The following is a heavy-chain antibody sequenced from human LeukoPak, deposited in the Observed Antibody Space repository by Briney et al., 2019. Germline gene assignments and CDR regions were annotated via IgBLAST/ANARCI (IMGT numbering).Heavy chain of an antibody. V-gene: IGHV4-34*01. CDR3: ARLPYYYDSSGYYYLSFDY. Sequence: SETLSLTCAVYGGSFSGYYWSWIRQPPGKGLEWIGEMSQSGSANYNPSLKSRVTISVDTSKNQFSLKLSSVTAADTAVYYCARLPYYYDSSGYYYLSFDYWGQGTLVSVSS. D-gene: IGHD3-22*01. CDR1: GGSFSGYY. CDR2: MSQSGSA. J-gene: IGHJ4*02.